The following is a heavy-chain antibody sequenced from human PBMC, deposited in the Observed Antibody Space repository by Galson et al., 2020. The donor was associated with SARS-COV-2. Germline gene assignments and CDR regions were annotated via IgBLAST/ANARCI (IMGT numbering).Heavy chain of an antibody. V-gene: IGHV3-30*03. CDR3: ARDRVYYDILTGYLPESSYYYYGMDV. J-gene: IGHJ6*02. CDR2: ISYDGSNK. Sequence: GESLKISCAASGFTFSSHGMHWVRQAPGKGLEWVAVISYDGSNKYYADSVKGRFTISRDNSKNTLYLQMNSLRAEDTAVYYCARDRVYYDILTGYLPESSYYYYGMDVWGQGTTVTVSS. D-gene: IGHD3-9*01. CDR1: GFTFSSHG.